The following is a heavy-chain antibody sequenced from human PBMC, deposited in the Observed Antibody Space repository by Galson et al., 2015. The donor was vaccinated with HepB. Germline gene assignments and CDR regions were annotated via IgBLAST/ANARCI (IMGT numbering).Heavy chain of an antibody. V-gene: IGHV1-18*01. CDR2: ISTKKGNT. J-gene: IGHJ4*02. Sequence: SVKVSCKASGYTFNKYGISWVRQTPGQGLEWMGWISTKKGNTKHAQNFQGRVTMTTETSTNIAYMELRSLRSEDTAIYYCVKGIAVAGPPADYWGQGTLVTVSS. CDR1: GYTFNKYG. D-gene: IGHD6-19*01. CDR3: VKGIAVAGPPADY.